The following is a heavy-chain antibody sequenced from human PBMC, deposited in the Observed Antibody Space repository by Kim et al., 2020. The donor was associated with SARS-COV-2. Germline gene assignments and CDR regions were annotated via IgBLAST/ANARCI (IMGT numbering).Heavy chain of an antibody. J-gene: IGHJ4*02. Sequence: GGSLRLSCAASGFTFSTYSMNWVRQAPGKGLEWVSSISGSSTYIYYADSVKGRFTISRDNAKNSLYLQMNTLRAEDTAVYYCARDQLPEAFDYWGQGTLVTVSS. V-gene: IGHV3-21*01. CDR2: ISGSSTYI. D-gene: IGHD2-21*01. CDR3: ARDQLPEAFDY. CDR1: GFTFSTYS.